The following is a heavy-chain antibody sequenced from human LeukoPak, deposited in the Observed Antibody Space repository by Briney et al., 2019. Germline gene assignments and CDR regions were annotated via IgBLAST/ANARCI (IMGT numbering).Heavy chain of an antibody. Sequence: SETLSLACTVSGGSISSSSYYWGWIRQPPGKGLEWIGSIYYSGSTYYNASLKSRVTISVDTSKNQFSLKLRSVTAADTAVYYCARHGDDFWSGYSFPWGQGTLVTVSS. D-gene: IGHD3-3*01. V-gene: IGHV4-39*01. CDR1: GGSISSSSYY. CDR3: ARHGDDFWSGYSFP. CDR2: IYYSGST. J-gene: IGHJ5*02.